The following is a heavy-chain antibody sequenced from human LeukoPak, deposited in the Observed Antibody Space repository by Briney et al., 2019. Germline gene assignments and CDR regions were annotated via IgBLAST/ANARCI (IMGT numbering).Heavy chain of an antibody. V-gene: IGHV3-30*14. CDR3: ARESVGYYRY. CDR1: GFTFSSYA. Sequence: PGRSLRLSCAASGFTFSSYAMHWVRQAPGKGLEWVAVISYDGSNKYYADSVKGRFTISRDNSKNTLYLQMNSLRAEDTAVYYCARESVGYYRYWGQGTLVTVSS. CDR2: ISYDGSNK. J-gene: IGHJ4*02. D-gene: IGHD3-3*01.